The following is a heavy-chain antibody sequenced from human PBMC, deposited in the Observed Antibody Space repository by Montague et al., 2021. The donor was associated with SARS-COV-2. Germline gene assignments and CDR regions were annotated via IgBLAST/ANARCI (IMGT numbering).Heavy chain of an antibody. CDR1: SDSISSRSYC. D-gene: IGHD4-23*01. V-gene: IGHV4-39*01. CDR2: ICCGGST. CDR3: ARRRDRSTVVSPAVFDL. J-gene: IGHJ3*01. Sequence: SETLSLTCSVSSDSISSRSYCWAWIRQSPGKGLEWIGNICCGGSTYYNPSLRSRVVMSAETSKSQFSLKLYSVTAADTSIYYCARRRDRSTVVSPAVFDLWGQGTMVIVSS.